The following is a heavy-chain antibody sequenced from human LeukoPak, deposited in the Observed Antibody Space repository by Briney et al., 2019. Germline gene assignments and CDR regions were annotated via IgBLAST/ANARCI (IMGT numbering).Heavy chain of an antibody. Sequence: ASVKVSCKASGYTFTGYYMHWVRQAPGQGLEWMGWINPNSGGTNYAQKFQGRVTMTRDTSIGTAYMELSRLRSDDTAVYYCAREGGNYALYNWFDPWGQGTLVTVSS. CDR1: GYTFTGYY. CDR3: AREGGNYALYNWFDP. J-gene: IGHJ5*02. V-gene: IGHV1-2*02. D-gene: IGHD4-11*01. CDR2: INPNSGGT.